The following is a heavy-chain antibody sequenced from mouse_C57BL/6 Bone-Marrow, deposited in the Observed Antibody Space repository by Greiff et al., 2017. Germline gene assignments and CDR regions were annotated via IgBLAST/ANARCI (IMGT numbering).Heavy chain of an antibody. Sequence: QVQLQQPGAELVRPGSSVKLSCKASGYTFTSYWMHWVKQRPIQGLEWIGNIDPSDSETHYNQKFKDKATLTVDKSSSTAYMQLSSLTSEDSAVYYCARHYYGSSHLGYWGQGTLVTVSA. J-gene: IGHJ3*01. CDR2: IDPSDSET. D-gene: IGHD1-1*01. CDR3: ARHYYGSSHLGY. CDR1: GYTFTSYW. V-gene: IGHV1-52*01.